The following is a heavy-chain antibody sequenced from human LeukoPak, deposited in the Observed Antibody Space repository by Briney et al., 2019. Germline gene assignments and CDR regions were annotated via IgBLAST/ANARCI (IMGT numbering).Heavy chain of an antibody. Sequence: GGSLRLSCAASGFTFSTYAMSWVRQGPGKGLEWVSGISESGGSTYYADSVKGRFTISRDNSKNTLYVQMNSLRAEDTAVYYCARDSGYCTNGVCSLPHYWGQGTLVTVSS. V-gene: IGHV3-23*01. CDR2: ISESGGST. CDR1: GFTFSTYA. CDR3: ARDSGYCTNGVCSLPHY. J-gene: IGHJ4*02. D-gene: IGHD2-8*01.